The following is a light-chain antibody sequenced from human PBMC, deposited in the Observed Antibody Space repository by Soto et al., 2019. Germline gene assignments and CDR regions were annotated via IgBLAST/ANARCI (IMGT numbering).Light chain of an antibody. J-gene: IGLJ1*01. Sequence: QSVLTQPAAVSGSPGQSITISCTGSSNDVGGYDYVSWYQQHPGKAPKLVLYGVNNRPSGVSNRFSGFKSGNTASLTISGLQAEDEAEYYCSSSTTSITHHVFGAGTKV. CDR1: SNDVGGYDY. V-gene: IGLV2-14*01. CDR2: GVN. CDR3: SSSTTSITHHV.